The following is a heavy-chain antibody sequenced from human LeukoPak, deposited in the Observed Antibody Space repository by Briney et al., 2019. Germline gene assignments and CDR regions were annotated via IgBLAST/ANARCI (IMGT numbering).Heavy chain of an antibody. Sequence: PGGSLRLSCAASGFTFSSFTMTWVRQTPGKGLEWVAVIWYDGSNKYYADSVKGRFTISRDNSKNTLYLQMNSLRAEDTAVYYCARDPFTMVRGVMLDYWGQGTLVTVSS. CDR3: ARDPFTMVRGVMLDY. CDR1: GFTFSSFT. D-gene: IGHD3-10*01. J-gene: IGHJ4*02. CDR2: IWYDGSNK. V-gene: IGHV3-33*08.